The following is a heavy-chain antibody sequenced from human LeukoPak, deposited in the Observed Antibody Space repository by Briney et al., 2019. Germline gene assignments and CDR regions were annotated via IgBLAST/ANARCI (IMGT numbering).Heavy chain of an antibody. CDR2: VYYTGST. D-gene: IGHD3-10*01. V-gene: IGHV4-39*02. CDR1: GGSISSSGYY. CDR3: ARHRGRYYDSGSYYYFDY. J-gene: IGHJ4*02. Sequence: SETLSLTCTVSGGSISSSGYYWGWIRQPHGKGLEWVGSVYYTGSTFYNPSLKSRVTTSVDTSKNHFSLSLSSVTAADTAVYYCARHRGRYYDSGSYYYFDYWGQGTLVTVSS.